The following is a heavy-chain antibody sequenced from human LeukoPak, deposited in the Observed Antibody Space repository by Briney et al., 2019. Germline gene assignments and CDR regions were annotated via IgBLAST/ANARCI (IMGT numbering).Heavy chain of an antibody. J-gene: IGHJ2*01. CDR1: SGSISSSY. D-gene: IGHD3-10*01. V-gene: IGHV4-59*01. CDR2: IFYTGST. Sequence: NTSETLSLTCTVSSGSISSSYWGWIRQPPGKGLEWIGYIFYTGSTNYNPSLKSRVTMSVDTSKNQFSLKLSSVTAADTAVYFCARVRWYYGSGSYPYWFFDLWGRGTLVTVSS. CDR3: ARVRWYYGSGSYPYWFFDL.